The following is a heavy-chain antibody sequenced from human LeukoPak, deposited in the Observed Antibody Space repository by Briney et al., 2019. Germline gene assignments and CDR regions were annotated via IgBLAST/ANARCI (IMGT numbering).Heavy chain of an antibody. J-gene: IGHJ6*02. CDR3: ARPRRTYYYDSSGLDV. V-gene: IGHV4-30-4*08. Sequence: SQTLSLTCTVSGGSISSGDYYWSWIRQPPGKGLEWIGEVNHSGSTNYNPSLKSRVTISVDTSKNQFSLKLSSVTAADTAVYYCARPRRTYYYDSSGLDVWGQGTTVTVSS. CDR1: GGSISSGDYY. CDR2: VNHSGST. D-gene: IGHD3-22*01.